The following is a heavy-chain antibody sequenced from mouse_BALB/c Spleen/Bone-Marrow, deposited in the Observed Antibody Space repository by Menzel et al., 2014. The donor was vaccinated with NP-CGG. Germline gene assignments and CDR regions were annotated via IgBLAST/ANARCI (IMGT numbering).Heavy chain of an antibody. V-gene: IGHV7-3*02. J-gene: IGHJ2*01. CDR2: IRNKANGYTT. D-gene: IGHD4-1*01. CDR1: GFTFTDYY. Sequence: EVKLVESGGGLVQPGGSLRLSCATSGFTFTDYYMSWVRQPPGKALEWLGFIRNKANGYTTEYSASVKGRFTISRDNSQSILYRQMNTLRAEDSATYYCARFFNWGLDYWGQGTTLTVSS. CDR3: ARFFNWGLDY.